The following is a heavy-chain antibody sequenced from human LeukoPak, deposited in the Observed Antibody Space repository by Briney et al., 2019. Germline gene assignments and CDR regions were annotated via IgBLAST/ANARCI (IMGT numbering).Heavy chain of an antibody. CDR2: TYYRSKWYN. CDR3: ARDSPGGGWSGDAFDI. V-gene: IGHV6-1*01. Sequence: SQTLSLTCAISGDSVSSNSAAWNWIRQSPSRGLEWLGRTYYRSKWYNDYAVSVKSRITINPDTSKNQFSLLLSSVTPEDTAVYYCARDSPGGGWSGDAFDIWGQGTMVTVSS. J-gene: IGHJ3*02. CDR1: GDSVSSNSAA. D-gene: IGHD6-19*01.